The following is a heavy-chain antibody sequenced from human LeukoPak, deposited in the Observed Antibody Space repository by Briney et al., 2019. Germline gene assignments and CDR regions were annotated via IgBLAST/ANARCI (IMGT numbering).Heavy chain of an antibody. CDR3: AKAPTYYYDSSGYYPDY. Sequence: GGSLRLSCAASGFTVSSNYMSWVRQAPGKGLEWVSVIYSGGSTYYADSVKGRFTISRDNSKNTLYLQMNSLRAEDTAVYYCAKAPTYYYDSSGYYPDYWGQGTLVTVSS. D-gene: IGHD3-22*01. CDR1: GFTVSSNY. V-gene: IGHV3-66*01. CDR2: IYSGGST. J-gene: IGHJ4*02.